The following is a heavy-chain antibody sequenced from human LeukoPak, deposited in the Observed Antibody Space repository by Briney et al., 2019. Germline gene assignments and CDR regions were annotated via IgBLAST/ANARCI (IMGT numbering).Heavy chain of an antibody. J-gene: IGHJ4*02. Sequence: GGSLRLSCAASGFTFSSYAMHWVRQAPGKGLEWVAVISYDGSNKYYADSVKGRFAISRDNSKNTLYLQMNSLRAEDTAVYYCARDKPYFDYWGQGTLVTVSS. CDR2: ISYDGSNK. CDR3: ARDKPYFDY. CDR1: GFTFSSYA. V-gene: IGHV3-30*09.